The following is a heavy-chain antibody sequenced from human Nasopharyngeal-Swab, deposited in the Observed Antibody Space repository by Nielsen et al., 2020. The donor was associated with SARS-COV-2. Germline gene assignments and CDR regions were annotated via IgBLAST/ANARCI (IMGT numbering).Heavy chain of an antibody. Sequence: GGSLRLSCAASGFTFINYNFNWVRQAPAKGLEWVSSISSSSSYIYYADSVKGRFTISRDNAKNSLYLQMNSLRAEDTAVYYCARDGLDYDFWSAYFMDVWGQGTTVTVSS. J-gene: IGHJ6*02. CDR1: GFTFINYN. V-gene: IGHV3-21*01. CDR2: ISSSSSYI. D-gene: IGHD3-3*01. CDR3: ARDGLDYDFWSAYFMDV.